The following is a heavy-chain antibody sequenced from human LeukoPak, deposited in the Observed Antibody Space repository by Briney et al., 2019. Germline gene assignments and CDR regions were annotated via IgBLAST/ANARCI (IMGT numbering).Heavy chain of an antibody. CDR3: AKDKQQWLGTWHYFDY. CDR2: IIPIFGTA. Sequence: SVKVSCKASGYTFTSYYMHWVRQAPGQGLEWMGGIIPIFGTANYAQKFQGRVTITADESTSTAYMELSSLRSEDTAVYYCAKDKQQWLGTWHYFDYWGQGTLVTVSS. CDR1: GYTFTSYY. J-gene: IGHJ4*02. V-gene: IGHV1-69*13. D-gene: IGHD6-19*01.